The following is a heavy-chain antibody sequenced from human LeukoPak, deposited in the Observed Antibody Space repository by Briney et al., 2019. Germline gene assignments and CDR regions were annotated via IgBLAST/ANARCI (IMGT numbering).Heavy chain of an antibody. V-gene: IGHV3-33*01. CDR3: AREDLGIVVVEAFDI. CDR2: IWYDGSNK. D-gene: IGHD3-22*01. CDR1: GFTFSSYG. J-gene: IGHJ3*02. Sequence: GGSLRLSCAASGFTFSSYGMHWVRQAPGKGLEWVAVIWYDGSNKYYADSVKGRFTISRDNSKNTLYLQMNSRRAEATAVYYCAREDLGIVVVEAFDIWGQGTMVTVSS.